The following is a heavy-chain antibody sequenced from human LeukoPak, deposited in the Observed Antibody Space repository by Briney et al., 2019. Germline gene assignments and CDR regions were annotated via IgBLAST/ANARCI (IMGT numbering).Heavy chain of an antibody. CDR3: ARARYANAWYAFDI. V-gene: IGHV4-39*02. Sequence: RPSETLSLTCAVSAGSITSTIYYWGWIRQPPGKGLEWIGTFHYTGRTYYNSSLKSRVTIAVDTSKNHFSLRLSSVTAADTAVYYCARARYANAWYAFDIWGHGTMVTVSS. CDR2: FHYTGRT. J-gene: IGHJ3*02. CDR1: AGSITSTIYY. D-gene: IGHD2-2*01.